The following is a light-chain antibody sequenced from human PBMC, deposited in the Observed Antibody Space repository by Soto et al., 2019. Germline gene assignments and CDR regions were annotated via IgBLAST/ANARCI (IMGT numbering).Light chain of an antibody. Sequence: DIQMTQSPSSLSASIGDRVTITCQASQNITNNLSCSQQKPGKAPNLLIYHASKLAKGDTSRFSGSGSGTDFSFIITSLQREDLATYYCQQYYGLPPLTFGQGTRLEIK. CDR1: QNITNN. CDR2: HAS. J-gene: IGKJ5*01. V-gene: IGKV1-33*01. CDR3: QQYYGLPPLT.